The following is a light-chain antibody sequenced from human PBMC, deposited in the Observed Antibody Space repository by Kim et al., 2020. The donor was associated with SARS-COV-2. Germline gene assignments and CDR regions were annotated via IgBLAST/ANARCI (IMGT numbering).Light chain of an antibody. CDR1: QGISSY. Sequence: DIQMTQSPSSLSSSVGDRVTITCRASQGISSYLAWYQQKPGKVPQLLIYAASALQSGVPSRFSGSGSGTDFTLSISSLQPEDVATYYCQKYNSAPWTFGQGTKVDIK. J-gene: IGKJ1*01. CDR3: QKYNSAPWT. CDR2: AAS. V-gene: IGKV1-27*01.